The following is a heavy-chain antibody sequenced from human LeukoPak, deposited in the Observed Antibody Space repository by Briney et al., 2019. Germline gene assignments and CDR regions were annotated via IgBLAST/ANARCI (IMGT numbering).Heavy chain of an antibody. V-gene: IGHV3-9*01. CDR2: ISWNSGSI. J-gene: IGHJ1*01. CDR3: AKGPGAAVGKRYIQH. D-gene: IGHD6-13*01. Sequence: SLRLSCAASGFTFDDYAMHWVRQAPGKGLEWVSGISWNSGSIGYADSVKGRFTISRDNAKNSLYLQMNSLRAEDTALYYCAKGPGAAVGKRYIQHWGQGTLVTVSS. CDR1: GFTFDDYA.